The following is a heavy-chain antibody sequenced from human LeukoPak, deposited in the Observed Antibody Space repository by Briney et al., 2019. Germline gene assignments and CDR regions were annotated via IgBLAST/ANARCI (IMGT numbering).Heavy chain of an antibody. CDR3: ARKNDFEI. J-gene: IGHJ3*02. CDR2: IYYSGST. CDR1: GVSITTSTYN. V-gene: IGHV4-61*05. D-gene: IGHD2/OR15-2a*01. Sequence: SETLSLTCTVSGVSITTSTYNWGWIRQPPGKGLEWIGCIYYSGSTYYNPSLKSRVTISVDMSKSQFSLRLTSVTAADTAVYYCARKNDFEIWGQGTLVTVSS.